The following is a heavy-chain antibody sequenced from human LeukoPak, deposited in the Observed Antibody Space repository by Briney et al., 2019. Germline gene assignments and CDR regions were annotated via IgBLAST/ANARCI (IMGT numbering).Heavy chain of an antibody. CDR3: ARAPSERADNALDI. Sequence: GGSLRLSCAASGFTFNNYAMSWVRQAPGKGLEWVSSISGSGGSTHYADSVKGRFTISRDNSKNTLYLQMNSLRAEDTGVYYCARAPSERADNALDIWGQGTKVAVSS. J-gene: IGHJ3*02. CDR1: GFTFNNYA. D-gene: IGHD1-14*01. CDR2: ISGSGGST. V-gene: IGHV3-23*01.